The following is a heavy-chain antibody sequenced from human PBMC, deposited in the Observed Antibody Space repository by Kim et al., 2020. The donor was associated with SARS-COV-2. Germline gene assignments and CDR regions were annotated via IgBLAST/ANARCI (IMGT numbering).Heavy chain of an antibody. J-gene: IGHJ4*02. CDR3: ARDGRGSSSWSYHFDY. D-gene: IGHD6-13*01. CDR1: GGTFSSYA. V-gene: IGHV1-69*13. CDR2: IIPIFGTA. Sequence: SMKVSCKASGGTFSSYAISWVRQAPGQGLEWMGGIIPIFGTANYAQKFQGRVTITADESTSTAYMELSSLRSEDTAVYYCARDGRGSSSWSYHFDYWGQGTLVTVSS.